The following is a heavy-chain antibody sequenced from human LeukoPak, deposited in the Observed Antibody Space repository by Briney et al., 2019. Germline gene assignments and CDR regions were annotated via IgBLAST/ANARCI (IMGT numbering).Heavy chain of an antibody. Sequence: PSETLSLTCTVSGGSISSYYWSWIRQPAGKGLEWLGHIYNSGSTNYNPSLKSRVIMSVDTSKNQFSLKLSSLTAADTAVYYCARVTTHATRGVGRYYYMDVWGKGTTVTVSS. V-gene: IGHV4-4*07. CDR3: ARVTTHATRGVGRYYYMDV. J-gene: IGHJ6*03. CDR2: IYNSGST. CDR1: GGSISSYY. D-gene: IGHD3-10*01.